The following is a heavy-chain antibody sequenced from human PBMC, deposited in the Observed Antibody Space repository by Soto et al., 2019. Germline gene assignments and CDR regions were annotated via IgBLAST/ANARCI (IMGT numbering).Heavy chain of an antibody. CDR1: EFTVSSNY. D-gene: IGHD1-26*01. CDR3: AGRVGATNYGMDV. Sequence: EVQLVESGGGLIQPGGSLRLSCAASEFTVSSNYMNWVRQAPGKGLECVSTIYSGGSTYYADSVKGRFTISRDNSKNTLYLKMNKRRAEDTAVYYCAGRVGATNYGMDVWGQGTTVTVSS. J-gene: IGHJ6*01. V-gene: IGHV3-53*01. CDR2: IYSGGST.